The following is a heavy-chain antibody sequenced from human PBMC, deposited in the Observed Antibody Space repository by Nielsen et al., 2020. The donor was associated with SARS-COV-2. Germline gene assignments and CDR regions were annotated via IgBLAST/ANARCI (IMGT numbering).Heavy chain of an antibody. J-gene: IGHJ3*02. CDR1: GFTVSSNY. V-gene: IGHV3-53*05. CDR3: AKASDPYYDSSGAHWEDAFDI. Sequence: GGSLRLSCAASGFTVSSNYMSWVRQAPGKGLEWVSVIYSGGSTYYADSVKGRFTISRDNSKNTLYLQMNSLRAEDTALYYCAKASDPYYDSSGAHWEDAFDIWGQGTMVTVSS. CDR2: IYSGGST. D-gene: IGHD3-22*01.